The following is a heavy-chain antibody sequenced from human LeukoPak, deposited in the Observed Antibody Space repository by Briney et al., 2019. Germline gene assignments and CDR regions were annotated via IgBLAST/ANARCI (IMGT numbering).Heavy chain of an antibody. J-gene: IGHJ2*01. D-gene: IGHD3-16*01. CDR3: ARVALTGEGGRGYFNL. CDR2: IYNSGST. Sequence: SETLSLTCSVSGDSISTSRYAWGWIRQSPGKGLEWIGTIYNSGSTNLNPSPKTRVTMSVDASKNHFSLNLNSVTAADTALYFCARVALTGEGGRGYFNLWGRGNLVSVSS. CDR1: GDSISTSRYA. V-gene: IGHV4-39*02.